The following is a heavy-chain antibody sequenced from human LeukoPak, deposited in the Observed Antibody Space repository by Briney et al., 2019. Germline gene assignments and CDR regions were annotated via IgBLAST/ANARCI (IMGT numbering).Heavy chain of an antibody. D-gene: IGHD3-3*01. V-gene: IGHV4-39*01. CDR1: GGSISSSSYY. CDR3: ASIQAWSGYQRAEYFQH. Sequence: SETLSLTCTVSGGSISSSSYYWGWIRQPPGKGLEWNGSIYYSGSTYYNPSLKSRVTISVDTSKNQFSLKLSSVTAADTAVYYCASIQAWSGYQRAEYFQHWGQGTLVTVSS. CDR2: IYYSGST. J-gene: IGHJ1*01.